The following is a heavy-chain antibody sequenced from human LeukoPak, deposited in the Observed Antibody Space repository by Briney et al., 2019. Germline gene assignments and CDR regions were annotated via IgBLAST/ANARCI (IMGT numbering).Heavy chain of an antibody. D-gene: IGHD3-10*01. CDR3: ARGRVTMVRGLSGFDP. V-gene: IGHV4-59*01. J-gene: IGHJ5*02. Sequence: PSETLSRTCSVSGGSIHSYYWSWIRQPPGKGLEWIGYIFYSGNTNYNLSLKSRVIMSVDMSKNQFSLKMNSVTAADTAVYYCARGRVTMVRGLSGFDPWGQGTQVTVSS. CDR2: IFYSGNT. CDR1: GGSIHSYY.